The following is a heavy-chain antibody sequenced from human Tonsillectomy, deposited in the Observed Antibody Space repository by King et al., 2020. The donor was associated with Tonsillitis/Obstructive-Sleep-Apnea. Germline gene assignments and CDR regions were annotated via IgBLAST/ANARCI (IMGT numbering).Heavy chain of an antibody. D-gene: IGHD6-19*01. CDR3: ARAVASAADY. CDR2: VNSDGIRI. J-gene: IGHJ4*02. V-gene: IGHV3-74*03. Sequence: VQLVESGGGLVQPGGSLRLSCAASGLTFSNYWMHWVRQAPGKGLVWGSRVNSDGIRITYADSVKGRFTISSDNAKNTLYLQMNSLRAEDTAVYYCARAVASAADYWGQGTLVTVSS. CDR1: GLTFSNYW.